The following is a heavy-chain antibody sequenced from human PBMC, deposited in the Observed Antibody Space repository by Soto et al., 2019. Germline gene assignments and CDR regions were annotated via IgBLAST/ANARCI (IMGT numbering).Heavy chain of an antibody. V-gene: IGHV4-4*02. J-gene: IGHJ5*01. CDR3: ARAGLGLAFDS. CDR1: GGSMNNNNW. CDR2: IYHSGAT. D-gene: IGHD6-19*01. Sequence: PSETLSLTGAGSGGSMNNNNWWSWVRQSPRKGLEWIAEIYHSGATNYNPSLQSRVTISIDKSEKQFSLKLNSVTAADTAVYYCARAGLGLAFDSWGQGALVTVSS.